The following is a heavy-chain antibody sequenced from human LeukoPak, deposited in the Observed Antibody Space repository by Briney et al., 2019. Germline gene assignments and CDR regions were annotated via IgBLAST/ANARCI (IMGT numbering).Heavy chain of an antibody. V-gene: IGHV1-8*03. CDR2: MNPNSGNT. D-gene: IGHD1-26*01. Sequence: GASVKVSCKASGYTFASYDINWVRQATGQGLEWMGWMNPNSGNTGYAQKFQGRVTITRNTSISTAYMELSSLRSEDTAVYYCAREEGGAKYFQHWGQGTLVTVSS. J-gene: IGHJ1*01. CDR1: GYTFASYD. CDR3: AREEGGAKYFQH.